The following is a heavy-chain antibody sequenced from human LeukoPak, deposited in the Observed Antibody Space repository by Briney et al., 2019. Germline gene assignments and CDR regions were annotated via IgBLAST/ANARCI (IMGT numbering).Heavy chain of an antibody. J-gene: IGHJ5*02. CDR1: GYTFTGYY. CDR2: INPNSGGT. CDR3: ARDLGIVVVADWFDP. D-gene: IGHD2-2*01. V-gene: IGHV1-2*02. Sequence: RASVKVSCKASGYTFTGYYMHWVRQAPGQGLEWMGWINPNSGGTNYAQKFQGRVTMTRDTSISTAYMELSRLRSDDTAVYYCARDLGIVVVADWFDPWGQGTLVTVSS.